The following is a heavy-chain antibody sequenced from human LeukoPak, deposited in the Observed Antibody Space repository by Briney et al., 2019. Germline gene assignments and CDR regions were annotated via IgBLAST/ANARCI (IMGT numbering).Heavy chain of an antibody. Sequence: ASVKVSCKASGYTFTSYGISWVRQAPGQGLEWMGWISAYNGNTNYAQKLQGRVTMTTDTSTSTAYMELSSLRSEDTAVYYCASSTRDGIAARYYYYMDVWGEGTTVTVSS. CDR1: GYTFTSYG. V-gene: IGHV1-18*01. CDR3: ASSTRDGIAARYYYYMDV. D-gene: IGHD6-6*01. J-gene: IGHJ6*03. CDR2: ISAYNGNT.